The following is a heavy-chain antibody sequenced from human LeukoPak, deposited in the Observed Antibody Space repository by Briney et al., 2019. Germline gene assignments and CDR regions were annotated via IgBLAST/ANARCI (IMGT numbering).Heavy chain of an antibody. J-gene: IGHJ3*02. V-gene: IGHV1-18*01. Sequence: ASVKVSCKASGYTFTSYGISWVRQAPGLGLEWMGWISAYNGNTNYAQKLQGRVTMTTDTSTSTAYMELRSLRSDDTAVYYCARGSLADIVVVVAARDDAFDIWGQGTMVTVSS. CDR2: ISAYNGNT. CDR3: ARGSLADIVVVVAARDDAFDI. CDR1: GYTFTSYG. D-gene: IGHD2-15*01.